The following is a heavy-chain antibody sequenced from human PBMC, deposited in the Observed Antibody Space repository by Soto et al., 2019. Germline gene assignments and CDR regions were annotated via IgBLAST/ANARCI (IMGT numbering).Heavy chain of an antibody. CDR2: IGRSDSYT. CDR3: ARFPLRPPSSGSDX. J-gene: IGHJ4*02. D-gene: IGHD3-22*01. Sequence: GEALKISWKGSGYSFTSYWISWVRQMPGKGLELMVMIGRSDSYTKYRPSFQGHVTISAYKSIITAYLQWSSLKASDTAMYYCARFPLRPPSSGSDXWGQGTPVTVSX. V-gene: IGHV5-10-1*01. CDR1: GYSFTSYW.